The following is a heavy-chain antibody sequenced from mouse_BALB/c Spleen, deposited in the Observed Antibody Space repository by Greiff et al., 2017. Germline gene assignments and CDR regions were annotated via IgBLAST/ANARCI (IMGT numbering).Heavy chain of an antibody. CDR1: GFTFSSYA. J-gene: IGHJ3*01. CDR2: ISSGGSYT. D-gene: IGHD2-1*01. CDR3: ARRDGNYPLAY. V-gene: IGHV5-9-3*01. Sequence: EVQRVESGGGLVKPGGSLKLSCAASGFTFSSYAMSWVRQTPEKRLEWVATISSGGSYTYYPDSVKGRFTISRDNAKNTLYLQMSSLRSEDTAMYYCARRDGNYPLAYWGQGTLVTVSA.